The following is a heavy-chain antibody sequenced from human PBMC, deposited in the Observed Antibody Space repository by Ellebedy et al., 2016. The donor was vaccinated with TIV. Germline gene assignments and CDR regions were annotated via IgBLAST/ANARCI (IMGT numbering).Heavy chain of an antibody. CDR3: ASPSSTSSNDAFDI. Sequence: ASVKVSXXASGYTFPSYDINWVRQATGQGLEWMGWMNPNSGNTGYVQKFQGRVTMTRNTSISTAYMELSSLRSEDTAVYYCASPSSTSSNDAFDIWGQGTMVTVSS. CDR2: MNPNSGNT. V-gene: IGHV1-8*01. J-gene: IGHJ3*02. CDR1: GYTFPSYD. D-gene: IGHD2-2*01.